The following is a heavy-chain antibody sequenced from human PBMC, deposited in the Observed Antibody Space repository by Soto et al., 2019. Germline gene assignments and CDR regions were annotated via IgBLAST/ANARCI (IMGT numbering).Heavy chain of an antibody. CDR1: GGTFSSYA. V-gene: IGHV1-69*13. Sequence: SVKVSCKASGGTFSSYAISWGRQAPGQGLEWMGGIIPIFGTANYAQKFQGRVTITADESTSTAYMELSSLRSEDTAVYYCARVWESSSSGPTWFDPWGQGTLVTVSS. CDR3: ARVWESSSSGPTWFDP. J-gene: IGHJ5*02. CDR2: IIPIFGTA. D-gene: IGHD6-6*01.